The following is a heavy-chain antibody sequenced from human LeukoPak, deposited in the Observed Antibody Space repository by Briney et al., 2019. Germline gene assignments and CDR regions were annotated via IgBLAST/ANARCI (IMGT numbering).Heavy chain of an antibody. CDR1: GFTVSSNY. V-gene: IGHV3-66*01. CDR2: IYSGGST. Sequence: SGGSLRLSCAASGFTVSSNYMSWVRQAPGKGLEWVSVIYSGGSTYYADSVEGRFTISRDNSKNTLYLQMNSLRAEDTAVYYCARDLAGYSGYEGELDWGQGTLVTVSS. D-gene: IGHD5-12*01. CDR3: ARDLAGYSGYEGELD. J-gene: IGHJ4*02.